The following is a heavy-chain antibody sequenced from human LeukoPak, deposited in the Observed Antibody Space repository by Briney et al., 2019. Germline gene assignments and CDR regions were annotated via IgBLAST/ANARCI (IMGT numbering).Heavy chain of an antibody. Sequence: GGSLRLSCAASGFTFSDYYITWIRQAPGKGLEWVSYITSSGSTIYYADSVKGRFTISRDNSRTTLYLQMNSLRAEDTAVYHCAKDLPAAYFDYWGQGTLVTVSS. V-gene: IGHV3-11*04. CDR3: AKDLPAAYFDY. CDR2: ITSSGSTI. D-gene: IGHD2-2*01. J-gene: IGHJ4*02. CDR1: GFTFSDYY.